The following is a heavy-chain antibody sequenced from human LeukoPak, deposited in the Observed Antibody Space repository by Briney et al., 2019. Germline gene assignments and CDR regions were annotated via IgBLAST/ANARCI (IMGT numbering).Heavy chain of an antibody. D-gene: IGHD4/OR15-4a*01. CDR2: IYTSGST. CDR1: GGSISSGSYY. V-gene: IGHV4-61*02. CDR3: ARDRLDYDWFDP. Sequence: SQTLSLTCTVSGGSISSGSYYWSWIRQPAGKGLEWIGRIYTSGSTNYNPSLKSRVTISVDTSKNQFSLKLSSVTAADTAVYYCARDRLDYDWFDPWGQETLVTVPS. J-gene: IGHJ5*02.